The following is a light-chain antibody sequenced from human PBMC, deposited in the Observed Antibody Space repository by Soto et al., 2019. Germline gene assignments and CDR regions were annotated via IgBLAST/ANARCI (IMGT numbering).Light chain of an antibody. V-gene: IGLV2-23*01. CDR1: SSDVGGYNL. CDR2: EGS. Sequence: QSVLTQPASVSGSPGQSITISCTGTSSDVGGYNLVSWYQQLPGKAPKVMIYEGSKRPSGVSNRFSGSKSGNTASLTISGLQAEDEADYYCCSYAGSSTYVFGTGTKVTVL. J-gene: IGLJ1*01. CDR3: CSYAGSSTYV.